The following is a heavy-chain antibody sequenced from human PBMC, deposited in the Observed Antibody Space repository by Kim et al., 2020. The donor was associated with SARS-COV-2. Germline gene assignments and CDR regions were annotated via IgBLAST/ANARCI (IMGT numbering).Heavy chain of an antibody. CDR1: GFTFSSYG. CDR2: IWYDGSNK. Sequence: GGSLRLSCAASGFTFSSYGMHWVRQAPGKGLEWVAVIWYDGSNKYYADSVKGRFTISRDNSKNTLYLQMNSLRAEDTAVYYCAKDRDYSNYYFDYWGQGTLVTVSS. V-gene: IGHV3-33*06. D-gene: IGHD4-4*01. J-gene: IGHJ4*02. CDR3: AKDRDYSNYYFDY.